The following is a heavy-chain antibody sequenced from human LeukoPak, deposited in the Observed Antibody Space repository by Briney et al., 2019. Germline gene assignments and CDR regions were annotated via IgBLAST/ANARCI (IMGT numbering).Heavy chain of an antibody. CDR3: ARGSLKFGLKKVFDY. D-gene: IGHD3/OR15-3a*01. Sequence: SETLSLTCAVYGGSFSGCYWSWIRQPPGKGPEWIGEINHSGSTNYNPSLKSRVTISVDTSKNQFSLKLSSVTAADTAVYYCARGSLKFGLKKVFDYWGQGTLVTVSS. CDR2: INHSGST. J-gene: IGHJ4*02. CDR1: GGSFSGCY. V-gene: IGHV4-34*01.